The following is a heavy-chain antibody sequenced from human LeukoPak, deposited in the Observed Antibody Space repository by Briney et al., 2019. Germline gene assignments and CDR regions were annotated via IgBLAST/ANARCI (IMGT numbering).Heavy chain of an antibody. Sequence: GGSLRLSCAASGFTFSTYSMNWVRQAPGKGLEWVSSISSGSSTIYYADSVKGRFTISRDNAKNSLYLQMNSLRAEDTAVYYCARRAAARPGYYFDYWGQGTLVTVSS. V-gene: IGHV3-48*04. J-gene: IGHJ4*02. CDR1: GFTFSTYS. D-gene: IGHD6-13*01. CDR2: ISSGSSTI. CDR3: ARRAAARPGYYFDY.